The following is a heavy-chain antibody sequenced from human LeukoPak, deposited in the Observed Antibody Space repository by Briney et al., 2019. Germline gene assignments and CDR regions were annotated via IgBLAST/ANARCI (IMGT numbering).Heavy chain of an antibody. Sequence: PGGSLRLSCAASGFTFSSYGMHWVRQAPGMGLEWVAVIWYDGSNKYYADSVKGRFTISRDNSKNTLYLQMNSLRAEDTAVYYCARSSGWYLDYWGQGTLVTVSS. CDR3: ARSSGWYLDY. J-gene: IGHJ4*02. D-gene: IGHD6-19*01. CDR2: IWYDGSNK. CDR1: GFTFSSYG. V-gene: IGHV3-33*01.